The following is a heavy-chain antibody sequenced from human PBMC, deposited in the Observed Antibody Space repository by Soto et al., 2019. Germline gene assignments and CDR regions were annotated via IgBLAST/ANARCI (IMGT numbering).Heavy chain of an antibody. Sequence: QIQLVESGGGVVQPGGSLRLSCGASRFSFGSFGVHWVRQAPGKGLEWVAFISRDGINTFYGDSVKGRFTLSRDNSRNTAYLQLTALMKDGTANYFCARGSLTFDFDSGGQGTLVIVSS. D-gene: IGHD7-27*01. V-gene: IGHV3-30*03. CDR3: ARGSLTFDFDS. CDR2: ISRDGINT. J-gene: IGHJ4*02. CDR1: RFSFGSFG.